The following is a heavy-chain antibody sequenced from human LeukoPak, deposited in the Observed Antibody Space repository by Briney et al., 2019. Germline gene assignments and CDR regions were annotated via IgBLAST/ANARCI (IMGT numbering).Heavy chain of an antibody. D-gene: IGHD4-17*01. CDR1: GFTVSSNS. CDR3: ARRAGEYSHPYDY. CDR2: IYSGGNT. V-gene: IGHV3-53*01. J-gene: IGHJ4*02. Sequence: PGGSLRLSCTVSGFTVSSNSMSCVRQAPGKGLEWVSFIYSGGNTHYSDSVKGRFTISRDNSKNTLYLQMNSLRADDTAVYYCARRAGEYSHPYDYWGQGTLVTVSS.